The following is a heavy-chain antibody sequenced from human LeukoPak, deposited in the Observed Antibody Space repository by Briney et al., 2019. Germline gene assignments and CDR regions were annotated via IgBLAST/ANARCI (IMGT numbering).Heavy chain of an antibody. Sequence: GGSLRLSCAASGFTLSSYAMSWVRQAPGKGLEWVSAISDTGNTYHADSVKGRFTISRDSSKNTLFLQMNRLRPEDAAVYYCAREEYSSGWVDYWGQGTLVTVSS. CDR2: ISDTGNT. V-gene: IGHV3-23*01. CDR1: GFTLSSYA. D-gene: IGHD6-19*01. J-gene: IGHJ4*02. CDR3: AREEYSSGWVDY.